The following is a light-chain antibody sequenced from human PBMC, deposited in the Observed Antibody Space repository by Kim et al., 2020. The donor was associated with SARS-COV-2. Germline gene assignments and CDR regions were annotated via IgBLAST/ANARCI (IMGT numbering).Light chain of an antibody. J-gene: IGLJ2*01. CDR2: DTG. Sequence: PGGTVTLTCDSSTGAVTMDHFPYWSHPKPGQAPRTLIYDTGNRHSWTPARFSGSLLGGKAALTLSAAQAEDEADYYCLLSYSDSRVFGGGTQLTVL. CDR1: TGAVTMDHF. CDR3: LLSYSDSRV. V-gene: IGLV7-46*01.